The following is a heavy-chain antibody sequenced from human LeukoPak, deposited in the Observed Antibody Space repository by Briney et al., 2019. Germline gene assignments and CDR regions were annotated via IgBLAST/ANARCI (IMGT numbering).Heavy chain of an antibody. V-gene: IGHV4-59*01. CDR2: IYYTGST. CDR3: AARRAYYFDY. Sequence: PSETLSLTCTVSVDSISNYYWSWIRQPPGKGLEWIGYIYYTGSTNYNPSFKSRVTISVDTSKNRFSLKLSSVTAADTAVYYCAARRAYYFDYWGQGTLVTVSS. J-gene: IGHJ4*02. CDR1: VDSISNYY.